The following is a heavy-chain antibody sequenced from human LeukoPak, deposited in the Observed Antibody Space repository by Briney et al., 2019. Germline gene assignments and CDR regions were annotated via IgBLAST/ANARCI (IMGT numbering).Heavy chain of an antibody. Sequence: SQTLSLTCAISGDSVSSSSAAWSWIRQSPSRGLEWLGRTYYRSKWYNDYAVSVKSRITINPDTSKDQFSLQLNSMTPEDTAVYYCAREGSEGYLFDYWGQGTLVTVSS. CDR1: GDSVSSSSAA. D-gene: IGHD1-1*01. CDR3: AREGSEGYLFDY. V-gene: IGHV6-1*01. J-gene: IGHJ4*02. CDR2: TYYRSKWYN.